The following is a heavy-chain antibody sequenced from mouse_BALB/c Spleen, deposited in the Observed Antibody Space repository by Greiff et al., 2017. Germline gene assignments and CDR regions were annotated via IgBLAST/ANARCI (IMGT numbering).Heavy chain of an antibody. D-gene: IGHD2-3*01. Sequence: QVQLKEPGPGLVAPSQSLSITCTVSGFSLTSYGVHWVRQPPGKGLEWLGVIWAGGSTNYNSALMSRLSISKDNSKSQVFLKMNSLQTDDTAMYYCARMGIYDGYYDAMDYWGQGTSVTVSS. CDR2: IWAGGST. J-gene: IGHJ4*01. CDR1: GFSLTSYG. CDR3: ARMGIYDGYYDAMDY. V-gene: IGHV2-9*02.